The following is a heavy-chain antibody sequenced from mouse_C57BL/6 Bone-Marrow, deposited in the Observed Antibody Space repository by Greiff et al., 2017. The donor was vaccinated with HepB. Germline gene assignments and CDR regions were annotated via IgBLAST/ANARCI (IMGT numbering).Heavy chain of an antibody. V-gene: IGHV1-50*01. CDR2: IDPSDSYT. Sequence: QVQLQQPGAELVKPGASVKLSCKASGYTFTSYWMQWVKQRPGQGLEWIGEIDPSDSYTNYNQKFKGKATLTVDTSSSTAYMQLSSLTSEDSAVYYCARRGITTVVARRVDYWGQGTTLTVSS. D-gene: IGHD1-1*01. J-gene: IGHJ2*01. CDR3: ARRGITTVVARRVDY. CDR1: GYTFTSYW.